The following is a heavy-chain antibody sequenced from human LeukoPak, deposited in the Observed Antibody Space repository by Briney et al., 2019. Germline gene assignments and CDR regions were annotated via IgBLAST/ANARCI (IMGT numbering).Heavy chain of an antibody. D-gene: IGHD1-26*01. J-gene: IGHJ4*02. CDR2: IYTRGST. CDR1: GYSISSAYY. CDR3: ARAPYSGTYYVND. Sequence: SETLSLTCAVSGYSISSAYYWGWIRQTPGKGLEWIGRIYTRGSTNYNPSPKRRVTISIDTSKNQFSLKLSSVTAADTAVYYCARAPYSGTYYVNDWGQGTLVTVSS. V-gene: IGHV4-38-2*01.